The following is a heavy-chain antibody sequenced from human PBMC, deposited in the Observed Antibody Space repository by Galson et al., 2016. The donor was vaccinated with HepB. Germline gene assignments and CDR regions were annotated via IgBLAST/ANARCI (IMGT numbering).Heavy chain of an antibody. CDR3: AKERGSRGSRYESDLDY. CDR2: IKQDGSEK. J-gene: IGHJ4*02. D-gene: IGHD2-15*01. V-gene: IGHV3-7*01. CDR1: GLTLSTNW. Sequence: SLRLSCAASGLTLSTNWMSWVRQAPGKGLEWVANIKQDGSEKYYVDSVKGRFTISRDNSENTLDLQINSLRAEDTGVYYCAKERGSRGSRYESDLDYWGQGTLVTVSS.